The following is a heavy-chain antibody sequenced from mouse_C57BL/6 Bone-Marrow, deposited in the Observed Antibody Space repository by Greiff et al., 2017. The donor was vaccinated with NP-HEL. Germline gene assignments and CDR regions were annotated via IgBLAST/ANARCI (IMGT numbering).Heavy chain of an antibody. CDR3: ARRNGYGGFAY. D-gene: IGHD2-2*01. Sequence: QVQLQQPGAELVKPGASVKLSCKASGYTFTSYWMHWVKQRPGRGLEWIGRIAPNSGGTKYNEKFKSKATLTVDKPSSTAYMQLSSLTSEDSAVYYCARRNGYGGFAYWGQGTLVTVSA. J-gene: IGHJ3*01. CDR2: IAPNSGGT. CDR1: GYTFTSYW. V-gene: IGHV1-72*01.